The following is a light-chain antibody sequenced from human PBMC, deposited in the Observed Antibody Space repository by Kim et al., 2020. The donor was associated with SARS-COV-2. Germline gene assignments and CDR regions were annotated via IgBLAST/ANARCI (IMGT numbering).Light chain of an antibody. CDR3: QSYDSSLGAWV. Sequence: GVTIPCTGSSSNIGAGYDVHWYQQLPGTAPKLLITGNTNRPSGVPDRFSGSKSGTSASLAITGLQAEDEADYYCQSYDSSLGAWVFGGGTQLTVL. CDR2: GNT. J-gene: IGLJ2*01. V-gene: IGLV1-40*01. CDR1: SSNIGAGYD.